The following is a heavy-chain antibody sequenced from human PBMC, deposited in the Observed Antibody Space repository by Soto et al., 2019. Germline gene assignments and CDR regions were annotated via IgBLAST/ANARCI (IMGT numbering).Heavy chain of an antibody. V-gene: IGHV4-30-2*01. CDR1: GCSISSGGYS. CDR2: VYHSGST. Sequence: QLQLQESGSGLVNPSQTLSLTCAVSGCSISSGGYSWSWIRQPPGKGLEWIGYVYHSGSTYFNPSLQSRVPTSVDRSKNQFSLKLSSVTAADTAVYYSAAGGGLPRYYWGQGTLVTVSS. J-gene: IGHJ4*02. CDR3: AAGGGLPRYY. D-gene: IGHD1-26*01.